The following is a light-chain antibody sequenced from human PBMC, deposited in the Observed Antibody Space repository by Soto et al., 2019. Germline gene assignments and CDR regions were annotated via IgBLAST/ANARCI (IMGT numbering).Light chain of an antibody. Sequence: DIQMTQSPSTLSASVGDRVTITCRASQSISSWLAWYQQKPGKAPKVLIYKASSLESGVLSRFSGSGSGTEFTLTISSLQPDDFATYYCQQYHSLNTFGQGTKLEI. CDR1: QSISSW. V-gene: IGKV1-5*03. J-gene: IGKJ2*01. CDR3: QQYHSLNT. CDR2: KAS.